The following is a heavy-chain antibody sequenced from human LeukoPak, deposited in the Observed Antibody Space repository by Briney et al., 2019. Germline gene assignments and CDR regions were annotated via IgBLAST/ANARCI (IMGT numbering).Heavy chain of an antibody. CDR3: ARSYDSSGYYDFDY. D-gene: IGHD3-22*01. CDR1: GFTFSDYA. CDR2: ISGGSSGST. J-gene: IGHJ4*02. Sequence: GGSLRLSCAASGFTFSDYAMSWVRQAPGKGLEWLSVISGGSSGSTYYADSVTGRFTVSRDNSKNTVDLQMNNLRVDDTAIYYCARSYDSSGYYDFDYWGQGTLVTVSS. V-gene: IGHV3-23*01.